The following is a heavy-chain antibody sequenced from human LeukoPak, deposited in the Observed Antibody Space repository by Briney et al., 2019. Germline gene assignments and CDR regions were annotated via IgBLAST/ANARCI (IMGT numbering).Heavy chain of an antibody. Sequence: PGGSLRLSCAASGFTFSSYEMNWVRQAPGKGLEWVGRIKSKTDGGATDYAAPVKGRFTISRDDSKNTLYLQMNSLKTEDTAVYYCTTHSGSYYKYYYYYYMDVWGKGTTVTVSS. D-gene: IGHD1-26*01. CDR2: IKSKTDGGAT. CDR3: TTHSGSYYKYYYYYYMDV. J-gene: IGHJ6*03. V-gene: IGHV3-15*01. CDR1: GFTFSSYE.